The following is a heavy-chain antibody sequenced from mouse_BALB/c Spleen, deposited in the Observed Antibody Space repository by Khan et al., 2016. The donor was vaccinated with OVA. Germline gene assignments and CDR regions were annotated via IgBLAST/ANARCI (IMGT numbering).Heavy chain of an antibody. D-gene: IGHD4-1*01. V-gene: IGHV3-2*02. Sequence: EVELVESGPGLVKPSQSLSLTCTVTGYSITSDYAWNLIRQFPGNNLEWTGYISYSGSTTYHPTLKSRISITRDTSKDQFFLPLKSVTSEDTATYYCASELGRYYALDYWGQGTSVTVSS. CDR2: ISYSGST. CDR1: GYSITSDYA. J-gene: IGHJ4*01. CDR3: ASELGRYYALDY.